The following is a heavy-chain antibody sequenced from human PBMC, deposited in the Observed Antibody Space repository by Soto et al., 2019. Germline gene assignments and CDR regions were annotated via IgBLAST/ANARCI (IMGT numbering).Heavy chain of an antibody. D-gene: IGHD6-6*01. CDR2: LNPHNGKT. V-gene: IGHV1-8*01. J-gene: IGHJ4*02. CDR1: GYTFTSHD. CDR3: ARVSSIAARRSFDS. Sequence: ASVKVSCKASGYTFTSHDINWVRQATGQGLEWMGWLNPHNGKTGYAQRFQGRVTMTWNATTGTVHLELSSLRSEDTAMYYCARVSSIAARRSFDSWGQGTLVTVSS.